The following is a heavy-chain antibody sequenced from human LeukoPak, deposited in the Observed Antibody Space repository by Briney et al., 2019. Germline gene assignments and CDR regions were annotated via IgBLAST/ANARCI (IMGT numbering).Heavy chain of an antibody. CDR3: ARDSDSGYGPFAS. Sequence: PGGSLRLSCAASGFTVSNNYMSWVRQAPGKGLEWVSVIHSGGTTNYADSVQGRFTISRDNSKTTVYLHMNSLRAEDTAVYYCARDSDSGYGPFASWVQGPLVTVYS. V-gene: IGHV3-53*01. CDR1: GFTVSNNY. J-gene: IGHJ4*02. CDR2: IHSGGTT. D-gene: IGHD5-12*01.